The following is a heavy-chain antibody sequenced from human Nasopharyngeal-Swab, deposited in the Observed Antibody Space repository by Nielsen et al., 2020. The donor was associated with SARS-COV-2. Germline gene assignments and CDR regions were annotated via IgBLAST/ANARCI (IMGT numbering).Heavy chain of an antibody. CDR1: GCTYDEYG. J-gene: IGHJ6*02. D-gene: IGHD1-1*01. V-gene: IGHV3-20*01. CDR2: INWNGGST. CDR3: ARDQYNWNDEGSYYYYGMDV. Sequence: GESLKISCAGSGCTYDEYGMSWVRQAPGKGLEWGSGINWNGGSTGYADSVKGRFTISRDNAKNSLYLQMNSLRAEDTALYHCARDQYNWNDEGSYYYYGMDVWGQGTTVTVSS.